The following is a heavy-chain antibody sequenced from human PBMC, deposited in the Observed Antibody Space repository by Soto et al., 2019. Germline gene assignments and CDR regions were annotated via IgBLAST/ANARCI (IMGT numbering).Heavy chain of an antibody. D-gene: IGHD5-12*01. CDR1: GGSMTNYH. V-gene: IGHV4-59*08. CDR2: IYNSGSP. Sequence: QVQLQESGPGLVKPWETLSLTCTVSGGSMTNYHWSWIRQPPGKGLEWIGYIYNSGSPSYNPSLNSRVTLLPDTSKNQFSRRLSSVTAADTAVYYCARHLRGSDFRGSWGFDFWGQGTLVTVSS. J-gene: IGHJ4*02. CDR3: ARHLRGSDFRGSWGFDF.